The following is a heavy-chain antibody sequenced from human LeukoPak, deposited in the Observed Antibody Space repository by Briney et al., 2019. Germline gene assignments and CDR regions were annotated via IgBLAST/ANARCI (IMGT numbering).Heavy chain of an antibody. CDR1: GGSISSSSYY. J-gene: IGHJ6*03. V-gene: IGHV4-39*01. CDR2: IYYSGST. Sequence: PSETLSLTCTVSGGSISSSSYYWGWIRQPPGKGLEWIGSIYYSGSTYYNPSLKSRVTISVDTSKNQFSLKLSSVTAADTAVYYCARRISGRREYYYMDVWGKGTTVTVSS. CDR3: ARRISGRREYYYMDV. D-gene: IGHD6-25*01.